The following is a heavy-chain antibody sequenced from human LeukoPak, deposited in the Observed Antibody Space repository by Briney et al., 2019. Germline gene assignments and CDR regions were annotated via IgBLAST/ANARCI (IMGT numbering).Heavy chain of an antibody. CDR2: IYYSGNT. Sequence: SETLSLTCTVSGGSISSGDFYWNWIRQHPGKGLEWIGYIYYSGNTYYNPSLKSRITISLDTSTNQFSLKLSSVTAADTAVYYCARQNWDYGYAAFDIWGQGTMVTVSS. V-gene: IGHV4-31*03. CDR1: GGSISSGDFY. J-gene: IGHJ3*02. D-gene: IGHD1-7*01. CDR3: ARQNWDYGYAAFDI.